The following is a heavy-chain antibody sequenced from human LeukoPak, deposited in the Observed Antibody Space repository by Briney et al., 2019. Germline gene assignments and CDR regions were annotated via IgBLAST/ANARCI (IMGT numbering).Heavy chain of an antibody. CDR3: AKCDGDYVWGWFDP. J-gene: IGHJ5*02. CDR1: GFTFSSYA. V-gene: IGHV3-23*01. D-gene: IGHD4-17*01. CDR2: ISGSGGST. Sequence: GGSLRLSCAASGFTFSSYAMSWARQAPGKGLEWVSAISGSGGSTYYADSVKGRFTISRDNSKNTLYLQMNSLRAEDTAVYYCAKCDGDYVWGWFDPWGQGTLVTVSS.